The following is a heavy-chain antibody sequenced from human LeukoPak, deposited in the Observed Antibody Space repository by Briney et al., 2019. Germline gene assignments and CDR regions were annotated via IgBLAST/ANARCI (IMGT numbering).Heavy chain of an antibody. Sequence: SETLSLTCTVSGGSISSYYWSWIRQPAGKGLEWIGRIYTSGSTNYNPSLKSRVTMSVDTSKNQFSLKLSSVTAADTAVYYCARDGGIYCSSTSCYVDYWGQGTLVTVSS. CDR3: ARDGGIYCSSTSCYVDY. V-gene: IGHV4-4*07. CDR2: IYTSGST. D-gene: IGHD2-2*01. J-gene: IGHJ4*02. CDR1: GGSISSYY.